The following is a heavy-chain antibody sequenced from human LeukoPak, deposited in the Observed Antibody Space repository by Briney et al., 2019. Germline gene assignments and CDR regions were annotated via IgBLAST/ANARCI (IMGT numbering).Heavy chain of an antibody. J-gene: IGHJ4*02. Sequence: SETLSLTCAVYGGSFSGYYWSWIRQPPGKGLEWIGEINHSGSTNYNPSLKSRVTISVDTSKNQFSLKLGSVTAADTAVYCCARGLFWYDVYYSDYWGQGTLVTVSS. D-gene: IGHD1-1*01. CDR2: INHSGST. CDR1: GGSFSGYY. V-gene: IGHV4-34*01. CDR3: ARGLFWYDVYYSDY.